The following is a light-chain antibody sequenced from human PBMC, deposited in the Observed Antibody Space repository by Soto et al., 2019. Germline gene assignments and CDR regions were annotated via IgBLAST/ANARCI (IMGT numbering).Light chain of an antibody. CDR3: QQYNNRPLT. Sequence: ELVMTQSPATLSVSPGERATLSCSATPSVSSNLAWYQQTPGQAPRLLMYGVSTRATGIPSRFSGSGSGTEFTLTISSLQSEDVAVYYCQQYNNRPLTFGGGTKVDIK. CDR1: PSVSSN. V-gene: IGKV3-15*01. CDR2: GVS. J-gene: IGKJ4*01.